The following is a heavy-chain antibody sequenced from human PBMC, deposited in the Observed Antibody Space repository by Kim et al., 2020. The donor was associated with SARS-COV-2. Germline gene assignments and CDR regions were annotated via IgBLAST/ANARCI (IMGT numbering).Heavy chain of an antibody. J-gene: IGHJ3*02. V-gene: IGHV3-23*01. D-gene: IGHD6-13*01. CDR3: AKSYRSSWYDAFDI. Sequence: ADSVKGRFTISRDNSKNTLYLQMNSLRAEDTAVYYCAKSYRSSWYDAFDIWGHGTTVTVSS.